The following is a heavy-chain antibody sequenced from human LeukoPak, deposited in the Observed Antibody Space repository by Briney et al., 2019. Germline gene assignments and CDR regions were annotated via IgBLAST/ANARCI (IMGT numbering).Heavy chain of an antibody. D-gene: IGHD6-19*01. V-gene: IGHV3-9*01. J-gene: IGHJ4*02. CDR1: GFIFNNYA. CDR3: AKDNRRYYTSGPNPDSLH. Sequence: GGSLRLSCAGSGFIFNNYAMHWVRQPPGKGLEWVSGISWNSGSIDYADSVKGRFTISRDNAKNSLYLQMNSLRVEDTAFYYCAKDNRRYYTSGPNPDSLHWGQGALVTVSS. CDR2: ISWNSGSI.